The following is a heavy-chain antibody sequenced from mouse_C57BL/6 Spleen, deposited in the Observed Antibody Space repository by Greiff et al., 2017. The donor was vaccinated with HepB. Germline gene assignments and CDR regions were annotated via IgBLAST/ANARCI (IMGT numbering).Heavy chain of an antibody. J-gene: IGHJ3*01. Sequence: VQLQQSGTVLARPGASVKMSCKTSGSTFTSYWMHWVKQRPGQGLEWIGAIYPGNSDTSYNQKFKGKAKLTAVTSASTAYMELSSLTNEDSAVYYCTVIYYDYGFAYWGQGTLVTVSA. V-gene: IGHV1-5*01. CDR3: TVIYYDYGFAY. CDR1: GSTFTSYW. CDR2: IYPGNSDT. D-gene: IGHD2-4*01.